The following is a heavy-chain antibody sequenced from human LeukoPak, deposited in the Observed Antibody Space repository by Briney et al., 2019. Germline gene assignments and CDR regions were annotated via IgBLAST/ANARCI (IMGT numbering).Heavy chain of an antibody. D-gene: IGHD1-26*01. CDR1: GGSISSSSYY. CDR3: AREGWELPGDY. J-gene: IGHJ4*02. CDR2: IYYSGST. Sequence: PSETLSLTCTLSGGSISSSSYYWGWIRQPPGKGLEWIGSIYYSGSTYYNPSLKSRVTISVDTSKNQFSLKLSSVTAADTAVYYCAREGWELPGDYWGQGTLVTVSS. V-gene: IGHV4-39*07.